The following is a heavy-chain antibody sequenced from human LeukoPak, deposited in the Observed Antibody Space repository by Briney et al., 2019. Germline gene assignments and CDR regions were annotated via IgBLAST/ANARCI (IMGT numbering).Heavy chain of an antibody. CDR3: ARDLGDADNWFDP. Sequence: ASVKVSCKASRYTFTRYDIKGVQQATGQGLEWMGWMNPNSGNTGYAQKFQGRVTLTRNTSTSTAYMELRSPRSDDTAVYYCARDLGDADNWFDPWGQGTLVTVSS. CDR1: RYTFTRYD. J-gene: IGHJ5*02. D-gene: IGHD3-10*01. V-gene: IGHV1-8*01. CDR2: MNPNSGNT.